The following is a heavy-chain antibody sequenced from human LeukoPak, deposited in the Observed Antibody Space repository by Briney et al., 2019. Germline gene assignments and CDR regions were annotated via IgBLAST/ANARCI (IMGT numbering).Heavy chain of an antibody. CDR2: IIPILGIA. CDR1: GGTFSSYA. Sequence: SVKVSCKASGGTFSSYAISWVRQAPGQGLEWMGRIIPILGIANYAQKFQGRVTITADKSTSTAYMELSSLRSEDTAVYYCARVREYQLLSISLPRYCGMDVWGQGTTVTVSS. V-gene: IGHV1-69*04. D-gene: IGHD2-2*01. J-gene: IGHJ6*02. CDR3: ARVREYQLLSISLPRYCGMDV.